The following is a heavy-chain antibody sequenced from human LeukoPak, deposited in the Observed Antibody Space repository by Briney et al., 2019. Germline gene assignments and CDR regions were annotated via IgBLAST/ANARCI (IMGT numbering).Heavy chain of an antibody. CDR2: ISGSGGST. V-gene: IGHV3-23*01. CDR3: AKSREWLVLGSIDY. CDR1: GFTFSSYA. D-gene: IGHD6-19*01. J-gene: IGHJ4*02. Sequence: GGSLRLSCAASGFTFSSYAMSWVRQAPGKGLEWVSAISGSGGSTYYADSVKGRFTISRDNSKNTLYLQMNSLRADDTAVYYCAKSREWLVLGSIDYWGQGTLVTVSS.